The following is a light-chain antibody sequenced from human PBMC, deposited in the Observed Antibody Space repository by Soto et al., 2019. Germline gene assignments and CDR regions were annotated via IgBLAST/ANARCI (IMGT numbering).Light chain of an antibody. J-gene: IGLJ2*01. CDR1: SSNIGAGYD. V-gene: IGLV1-40*01. CDR2: GNS. Sequence: QSVLTQPPSVSGAPGQRVTISCTGSSSNIGAGYDVHWYQQLPGPAPKLLIYGNSNRPSGVPDRFSGSKSGTSASLAITGLQAEDEADYYCQSYDSSLSGSVFGGGTKRTVL. CDR3: QSYDSSLSGSV.